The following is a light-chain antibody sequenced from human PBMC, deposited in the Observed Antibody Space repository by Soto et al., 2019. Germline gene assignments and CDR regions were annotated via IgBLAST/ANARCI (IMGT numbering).Light chain of an antibody. CDR3: GSKAGSNKLVV. J-gene: IGLJ2*01. CDR2: EVT. V-gene: IGLV2-8*01. CDR1: SSDIGASNS. Sequence: QSALTQPPSASGSPGQSVTISCAGSSSDIGASNSVSWYQQHPGKAPKLLISEVTKRPSGVPDRFSGSKSGNTASLTVSGPRGEEGAVYYCGSKAGSNKLVVCGGGTKLPVL.